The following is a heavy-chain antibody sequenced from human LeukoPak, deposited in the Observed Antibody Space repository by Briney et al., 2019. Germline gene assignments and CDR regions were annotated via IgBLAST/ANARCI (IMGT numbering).Heavy chain of an antibody. D-gene: IGHD1-20*01. CDR2: ISGSGGST. CDR1: GFTFSSYA. CDR3: ARLTVTDAFDI. J-gene: IGHJ3*02. V-gene: IGHV3-23*01. Sequence: PGGSRRLSCAASGFTFSSYAMSGVPQAPGKGLEWVSAISGSGGSTYYADSVKGRFTISRDNFKNTMYLQMNSLRAEDTAVYYCARLTVTDAFDIWGQGTMVTVSS.